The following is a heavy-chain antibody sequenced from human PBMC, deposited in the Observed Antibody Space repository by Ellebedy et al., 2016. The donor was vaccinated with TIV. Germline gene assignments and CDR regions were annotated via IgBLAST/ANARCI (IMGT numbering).Heavy chain of an antibody. J-gene: IGHJ3*01. Sequence: GESLKISXQGSGFTFNTHWIGWVRQMPGKGLEWMGIVYPDDSDIRVSPSFKGQVTISADKSNNTAYLQCNSLKDSDTAMYFCARVRFGDYNVVNDAFDLWGQGTMVTVSS. CDR3: ARVRFGDYNVVNDAFDL. CDR2: VYPDDSDI. CDR1: GFTFNTHW. V-gene: IGHV5-51*01. D-gene: IGHD3-10*01.